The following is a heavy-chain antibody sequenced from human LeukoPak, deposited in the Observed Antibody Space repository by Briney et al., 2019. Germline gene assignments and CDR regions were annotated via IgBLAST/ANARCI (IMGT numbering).Heavy chain of an antibody. V-gene: IGHV3-48*01. D-gene: IGHD3-10*01. J-gene: IGHJ6*03. Sequence: GGSLRLSCAASGFTFSSYTMNWVRQAPGKGLEWVSYISSSSSTIYYADSVKGRFTISRDNAKKSLYLQMNSLRAEDTAVYYCARRDYSGSGNYYSYYYYMDVWGKGTTVTVSS. CDR1: GFTFSSYT. CDR3: ARRDYSGSGNYYSYYYYMDV. CDR2: ISSSSSTI.